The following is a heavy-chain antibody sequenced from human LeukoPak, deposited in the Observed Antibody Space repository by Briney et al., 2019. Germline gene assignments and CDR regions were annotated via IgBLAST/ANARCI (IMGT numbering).Heavy chain of an antibody. CDR3: AREMITFGGVVDY. CDR2: ISSSSSYI. V-gene: IGHV3-21*01. CDR1: GFTFSSYS. Sequence: GGSLRLSCAASGFTFSSYSMNWVRQAPGKGLEWVSSISSSSSYIYYADSVKGRFTISRDNAKNSLYLQMNSLRAEDTAVYYCAREMITFGGVVDYWGQGTLVTVSS. J-gene: IGHJ4*02. D-gene: IGHD3-16*01.